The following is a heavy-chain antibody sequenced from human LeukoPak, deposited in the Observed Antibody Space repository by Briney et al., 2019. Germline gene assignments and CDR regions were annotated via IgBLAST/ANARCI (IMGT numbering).Heavy chain of an antibody. CDR3: ARDRGVGATNLIDY. J-gene: IGHJ4*02. CDR2: IWYDGSNK. CDR1: GFTFSSYG. Sequence: GGSLRLSCAASGFTFSSYGMHWVRQAPGKGLEWVAVIWYDGSNKYYADSVKGRFTISRDNSKNTLYLQMNSLRAEDTAVYYCARDRGVGATNLIDYWGQGTLVTVSS. V-gene: IGHV3-33*01. D-gene: IGHD1-26*01.